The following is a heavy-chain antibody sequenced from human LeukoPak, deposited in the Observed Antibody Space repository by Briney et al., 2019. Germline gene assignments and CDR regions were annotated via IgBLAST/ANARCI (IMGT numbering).Heavy chain of an antibody. D-gene: IGHD3-22*01. CDR1: GFTFSSYG. CDR2: ISYDGSNK. V-gene: IGHV3-30*18. J-gene: IGHJ4*02. Sequence: GSLRLSCAASGFTFSSYGMHWVRQAPGKGLEWVAVISYDGSNKYYADSVKGRFTISRDNSKNTLYLQMNSLRAEDTAVYYCAKVRYYDSSGDYWGQGTLVTVSS. CDR3: AKVRYYDSSGDY.